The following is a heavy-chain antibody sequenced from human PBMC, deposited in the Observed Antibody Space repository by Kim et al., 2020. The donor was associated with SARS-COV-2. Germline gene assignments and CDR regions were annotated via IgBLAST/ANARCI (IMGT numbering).Heavy chain of an antibody. D-gene: IGHD6-13*01. CDR3: ARDGPRYSSI. J-gene: IGHJ4*02. CDR2: NP. Sequence: NPNYAQQLQGRVTMTTDTSTSTAYMELRSLRSDDTAVYYCARDGPRYSSIWGQGTLVTVSS. V-gene: IGHV1-18*01.